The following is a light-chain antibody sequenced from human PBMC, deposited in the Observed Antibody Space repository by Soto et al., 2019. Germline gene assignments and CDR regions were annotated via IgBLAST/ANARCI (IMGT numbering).Light chain of an antibody. CDR3: QKYNSAPRT. J-gene: IGKJ1*01. Sequence: DIPMTQSPSSLSASVGDRVTITCRASQGISHYLAWYQQRPGQVPKLLIHDATILQSGVPSRFSGSGSGTDFTLTISSLQPEDVATYYCQKYNSAPRTFGQGTKVDIK. CDR1: QGISHY. CDR2: DAT. V-gene: IGKV1-27*01.